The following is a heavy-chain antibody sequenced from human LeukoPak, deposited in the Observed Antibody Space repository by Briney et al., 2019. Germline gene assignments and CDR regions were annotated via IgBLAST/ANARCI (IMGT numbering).Heavy chain of an antibody. D-gene: IGHD3-22*01. CDR1: GFTFSSYA. Sequence: PGGSLRLSCAASGFTFSSYAMHWVRQAPGKGLEWVAVISYDGSNKYYADSVKGRFTISRDNSKNTLYLQMNSLRAEDTALYYCAKEGDYYDSSGSNGYFDYWGQGTLVTVSS. CDR3: AKEGDYYDSSGSNGYFDY. CDR2: ISYDGSNK. J-gene: IGHJ4*02. V-gene: IGHV3-30-3*01.